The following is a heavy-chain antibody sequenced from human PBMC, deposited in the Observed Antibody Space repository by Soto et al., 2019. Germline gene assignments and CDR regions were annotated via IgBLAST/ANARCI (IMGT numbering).Heavy chain of an antibody. V-gene: IGHV1-69*13. D-gene: IGHD5-12*01. CDR3: AREGSGYNF. Sequence: SVKVSCKAPGGSFSNFGMSWVRQAPGQGLEWVGGVVPVFGRPNYAQRFRGRLTITADESTSTGYMELISLRSDDTAVYYCAREGSGYNFWGQGTKVTVSS. CDR2: VVPVFGRP. CDR1: GGSFSNFG. J-gene: IGHJ4*02.